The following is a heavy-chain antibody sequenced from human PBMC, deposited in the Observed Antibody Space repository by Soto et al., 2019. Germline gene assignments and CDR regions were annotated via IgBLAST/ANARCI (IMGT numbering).Heavy chain of an antibody. Sequence: EVQLVESGGGLIQPGGSLRLSCAASGFTVSSNYMSWVRQAPGKGLEWVAVIYSGGSTYYADSVKGRFTISGDNSKNTLSLQMISVRAEDTVVYYCGRGSSSSFGAFDSWGQGTMVTVSS. CDR1: GFTVSSNY. V-gene: IGHV3-53*01. D-gene: IGHD2-2*01. J-gene: IGHJ3*02. CDR2: IYSGGST. CDR3: GRGSSSSFGAFDS.